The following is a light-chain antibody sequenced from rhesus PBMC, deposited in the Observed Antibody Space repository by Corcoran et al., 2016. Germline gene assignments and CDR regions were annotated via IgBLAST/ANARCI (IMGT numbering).Light chain of an antibody. J-gene: IGKJ2*01. CDR3: LQYNSNPYS. V-gene: IGKV1-43*01. Sequence: DIQMTQSPSSLSASVGDRVTITCRASQGISTYLNWYQQKLGKVPKRLIYGASSLESGVPSRFSGNGSGTDFTLTISSLQPEDFAIYYCLQYNSNPYSFGQGTKVEIK. CDR1: QGISTY. CDR2: GAS.